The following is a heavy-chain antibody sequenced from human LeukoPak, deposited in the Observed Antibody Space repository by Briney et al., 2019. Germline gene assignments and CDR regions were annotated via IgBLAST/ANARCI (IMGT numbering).Heavy chain of an antibody. Sequence: ASVKVSCKASGYAFTGYYMHWVRQAPGQGLEWMGWINPNSGGTNYAQKFQGRVTMTRDTSISTAYMELSRLRSEDTAVYYCAREPLQGLLRCFDLWGRGTLVTVSS. J-gene: IGHJ2*01. D-gene: IGHD2-15*01. CDR3: AREPLQGLLRCFDL. V-gene: IGHV1-2*02. CDR2: INPNSGGT. CDR1: GYAFTGYY.